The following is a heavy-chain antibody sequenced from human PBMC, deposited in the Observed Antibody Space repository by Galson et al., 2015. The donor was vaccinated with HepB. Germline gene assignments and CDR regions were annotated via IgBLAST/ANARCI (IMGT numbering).Heavy chain of an antibody. CDR2: INSDGSST. CDR3: ARYLRDSYGSFDC. D-gene: IGHD5-18*01. V-gene: IGHV3-74*01. CDR1: GFTFSSYW. J-gene: IGHJ4*02. Sequence: SLRLSCAASGFTFSSYWMHWVRQAPGKGLVWVSRINSDGSSTSYADSVKGRFTISRDNAKNTLFLQMNSLRAEDTAVYYCARYLRDSYGSFDCWGQGTLVTVSS.